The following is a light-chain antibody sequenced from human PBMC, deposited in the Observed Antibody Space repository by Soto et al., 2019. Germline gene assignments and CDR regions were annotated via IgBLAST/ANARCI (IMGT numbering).Light chain of an antibody. CDR1: SSDVGGYNY. Sequence: SVLTQPASVSGSPGQSITISCTGPSSDVGGYNYVSWYQQHPGKAPKLMIYEVSNRPLGVSNRFSGSKSGNTASLTISGLQAEDEADYYCTSYTSSSTLDVFGTGTKVTVL. CDR3: TSYTSSSTLDV. CDR2: EVS. J-gene: IGLJ1*01. V-gene: IGLV2-14*01.